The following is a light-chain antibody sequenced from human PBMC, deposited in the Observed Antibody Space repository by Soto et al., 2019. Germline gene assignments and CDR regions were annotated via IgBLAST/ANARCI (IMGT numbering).Light chain of an antibody. J-gene: IGKJ4*01. Sequence: IVLTQSPATLSLSPGERATLSCRASQSVNSFLAWYQQKPGQAPRLLIYDASNRATGIPARFSGSGSGTDFTLTISRLEPEDFANYYCQQRRDWPLTFGGGTKVEIK. CDR2: DAS. CDR3: QQRRDWPLT. V-gene: IGKV3-11*01. CDR1: QSVNSF.